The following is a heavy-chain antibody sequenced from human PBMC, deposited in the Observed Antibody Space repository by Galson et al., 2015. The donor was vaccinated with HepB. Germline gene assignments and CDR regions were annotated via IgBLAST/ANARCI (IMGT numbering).Heavy chain of an antibody. D-gene: IGHD3-3*01. J-gene: IGHJ4*02. CDR1: GGTFSSYA. CDR2: IIPIFGTA. CDR3: ARDKPLGDFWSGFFDY. V-gene: IGHV1-69*06. Sequence: SVKVSCKASGGTFSSYAISWVRQAPGQGLEWMGGIIPIFGTANYAQKFQGRVTITADKSTSTAYMELSSLRSEDAAVYYCARDKPLGDFWSGFFDYWGQGTLVTVSS.